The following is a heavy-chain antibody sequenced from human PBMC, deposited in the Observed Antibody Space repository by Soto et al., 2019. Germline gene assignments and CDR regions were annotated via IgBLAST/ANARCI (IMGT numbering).Heavy chain of an antibody. J-gene: IGHJ5*02. Sequence: GGSLRLSCAASGFTVSSNYMSWVRRAPGKGLEWVSVIYSGGSTYYADSVKGRFTISRHNSKNTLYLQMNSLRAEDTAVYYCARGFGELSDNWFDPWGQGTLVTVSS. CDR3: ARGFGELSDNWFDP. D-gene: IGHD3-10*01. CDR2: IYSGGST. V-gene: IGHV3-66*01. CDR1: GFTVSSNY.